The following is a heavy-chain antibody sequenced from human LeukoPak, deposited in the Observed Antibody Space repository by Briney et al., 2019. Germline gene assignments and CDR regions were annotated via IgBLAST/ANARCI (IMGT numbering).Heavy chain of an antibody. J-gene: IGHJ4*02. CDR3: ARLSRATPDY. CDR1: GFTFSNYE. CDR2: ISSTGRTM. V-gene: IGHV3-48*03. Sequence: GGSLRLSCADCGFTFSNYEMVWVRQAPGKGLEWVSYISSTGRTMYYADSEKGRFTISRDNAKKSLYLQMNSLRAEDTAVYYCARLSRATPDYWGQGTLATVSS.